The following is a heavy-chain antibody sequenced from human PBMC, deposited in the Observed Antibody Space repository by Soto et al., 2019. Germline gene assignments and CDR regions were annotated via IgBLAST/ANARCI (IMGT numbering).Heavy chain of an antibody. CDR2: ISYDGSNK. D-gene: IGHD6-19*01. V-gene: IGHV3-30-3*01. Sequence: QVQLVESGGGVVQPGRSLRLSCAASGFTFSSYAMHWVRQAPGKGLEWVAVISYDGSNKYYADSVKGRFTISGDNSKNTLYLQMNSLRAEDTAVYYCARDIGIGEAVAAFDYWGQGTLVTVSS. J-gene: IGHJ4*02. CDR3: ARDIGIGEAVAAFDY. CDR1: GFTFSSYA.